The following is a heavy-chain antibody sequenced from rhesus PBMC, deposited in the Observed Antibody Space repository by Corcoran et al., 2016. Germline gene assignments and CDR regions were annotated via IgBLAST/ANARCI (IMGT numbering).Heavy chain of an antibody. CDR2: MYVKGGAI. Sequence: QVQLQESGPGPVRPLATLSLICSVSNDSISRNYRTWIRQAPGTGPEWIGCMYVKGGAIQYNPTLRSRLTFLVDTSRTQVSLKLTSVTAADTAVYYCVRNRYRFDVWGAGVLVTVSS. CDR1: NDSISRNY. J-gene: IGHJ5-1*01. D-gene: IGHD2-15*01. CDR3: VRNRYRFDV. V-gene: IGHV4S11*01.